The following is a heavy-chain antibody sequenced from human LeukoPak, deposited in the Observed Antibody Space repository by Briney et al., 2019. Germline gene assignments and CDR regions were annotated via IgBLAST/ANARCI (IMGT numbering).Heavy chain of an antibody. CDR1: GFTFSSYA. CDR2: ISGSGGST. CDR3: ANLGHTD. Sequence: GGSLRLSCAASGFTFSSYAMSWVRQAPGKGLEWVSTISGSGGSTYYADSVKGRFTISRDNAKNSLHLQMGSLRVEDTAVYYCANLGHTDWGQGTLVTVSS. J-gene: IGHJ4*02. V-gene: IGHV3-23*01.